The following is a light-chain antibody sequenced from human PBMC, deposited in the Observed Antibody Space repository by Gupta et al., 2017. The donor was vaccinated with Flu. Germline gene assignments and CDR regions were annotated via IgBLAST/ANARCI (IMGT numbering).Light chain of an antibody. Sequence: QSVLPQPPSASGTPGQRFTISCSGSSSNIGSNTVNWYQPLPGTAPKLLIYSNNQRPSGIPDRFSGSKSGTSASLAISGLQSEDEADYYCAAWDDSLEVVFGGGTKLTVL. CDR1: SSNIGSNT. V-gene: IGLV1-44*01. CDR2: SNN. CDR3: AAWDDSLEVV. J-gene: IGLJ2*01.